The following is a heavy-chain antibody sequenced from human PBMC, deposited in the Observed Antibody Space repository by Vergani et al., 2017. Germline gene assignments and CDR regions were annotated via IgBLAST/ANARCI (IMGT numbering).Heavy chain of an antibody. V-gene: IGHV3-11*04. CDR2: ISSSGSTI. CDR3: ARHSRPHIAVAGTVDDAFDI. Sequence: QVQLVESGGGLVKPEGSLRLSCAASGFTFSDYYMSWIRQTPGKGLEWISYISSSGSTIYYADSIKGRFTISRDNAKNSLYLYMNSLRAEDTAVYYCARHSRPHIAVAGTVDDAFDIWGQGTMVTVSS. CDR1: GFTFSDYY. D-gene: IGHD6-19*01. J-gene: IGHJ3*02.